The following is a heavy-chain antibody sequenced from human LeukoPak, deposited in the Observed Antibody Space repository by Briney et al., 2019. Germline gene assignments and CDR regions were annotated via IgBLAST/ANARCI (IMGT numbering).Heavy chain of an antibody. V-gene: IGHV4-59*12. CDR2: IYYSGST. CDR3: ARLLLHGSGSYRRDY. Sequence: SETLSLTCTVSGGSISSYYWSWIRQPPGKGLEWIGYIYYSGSTNYNPSLKSRVTISVDTSKNQFSLKLSSVTAADTAVYYCARLLLHGSGSYRRDYWGQGTLVTVSS. D-gene: IGHD3-10*01. J-gene: IGHJ4*02. CDR1: GGSISSYY.